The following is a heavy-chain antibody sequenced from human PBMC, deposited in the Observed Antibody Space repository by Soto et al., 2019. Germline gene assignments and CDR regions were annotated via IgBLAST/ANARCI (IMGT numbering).Heavy chain of an antibody. CDR2: ISESGATT. CDR1: GMTFNNHG. Sequence: PGGSLRLSCVASGMTFNNHGMGWVRQAPGKGLEWVSSISESGATTYYGDPVKGRFTITRDNSNNTLYLQMNSLRVEDTAVYFCARVPRGYNYALTDYWGQGSLVTVSS. CDR3: ARVPRGYNYALTDY. V-gene: IGHV3-23*01. D-gene: IGHD5-18*01. J-gene: IGHJ4*02.